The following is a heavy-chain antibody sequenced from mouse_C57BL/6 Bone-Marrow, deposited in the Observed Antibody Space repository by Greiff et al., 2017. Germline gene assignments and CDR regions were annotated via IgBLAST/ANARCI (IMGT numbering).Heavy chain of an antibody. D-gene: IGHD1-1*01. CDR3: ARRPHYYGSRWCFEV. CDR1: GFNITDYC. Sequence: VQLQQSGAELVKPGASVKLSCTASGFNITDYCMHWVKQRTEQGLEWIGRIDPEDGETNYAPKFQGKATMTADTSSNTAYLQLSSLTSEETAVYYCARRPHYYGSRWCFEVWGTGTTVTVSS. V-gene: IGHV14-2*01. CDR2: IDPEDGET. J-gene: IGHJ1*03.